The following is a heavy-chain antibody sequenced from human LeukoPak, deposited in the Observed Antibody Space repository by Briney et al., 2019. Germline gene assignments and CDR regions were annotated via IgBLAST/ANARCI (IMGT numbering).Heavy chain of an antibody. CDR3: AREEYSSSYCFDY. Sequence: GGSLRLSCAASGFTFSSYSMNWVRQAPGKGLEWVSYISSSSSTIYYADSVKGRFTISRDNAKNSLYLQMNSLRAEDTAVYYCAREEYSSSYCFDYWGQGTLVTVSS. CDR2: ISSSSSTI. D-gene: IGHD6-6*01. J-gene: IGHJ4*02. V-gene: IGHV3-48*01. CDR1: GFTFSSYS.